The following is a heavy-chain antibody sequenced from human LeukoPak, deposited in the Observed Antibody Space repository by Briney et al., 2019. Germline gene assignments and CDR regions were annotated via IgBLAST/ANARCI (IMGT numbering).Heavy chain of an antibody. CDR1: GDSVSGISFY. Sequence: KPSETLSLTCTVSGDSVSGISFYWSWIRQPPGKGLQYIGYIQYSGSTNYNPSLKSRVTISVDTSKNQFSLKLSSVTAADTAVYYCARYYDSSGYWSTLHFDYWGQGTLVTVSS. CDR2: IQYSGST. V-gene: IGHV4-61*01. D-gene: IGHD3-22*01. CDR3: ARYYDSSGYWSTLHFDY. J-gene: IGHJ4*02.